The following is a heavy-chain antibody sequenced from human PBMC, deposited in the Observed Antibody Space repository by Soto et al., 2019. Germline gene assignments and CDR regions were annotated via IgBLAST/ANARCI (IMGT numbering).Heavy chain of an antibody. CDR1: GFTFSSYA. D-gene: IGHD6-13*01. J-gene: IGHJ4*02. CDR3: ARDSGYIAAAGYLDY. V-gene: IGHV3-30-3*01. CDR2: ISYDGSNK. Sequence: QVQLVESGGGVVQPGRSLRLSCAASGFTFSSYAMHWVRQAPGKGLEWVAVISYDGSNKYYADSVKGRFTISRDNSKNTLYLQMNSLRAEDTAVYYCARDSGYIAAAGYLDYWGQGTLVTVSS.